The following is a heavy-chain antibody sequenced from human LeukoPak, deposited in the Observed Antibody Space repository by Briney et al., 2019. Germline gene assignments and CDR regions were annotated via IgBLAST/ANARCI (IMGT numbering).Heavy chain of an antibody. D-gene: IGHD5-24*01. V-gene: IGHV4-39*01. Sequence: SETLSLTCTVSGDSISSSSYYWGWIRQPPGKGLERIGGMSSSGSTYYNPSLKSRVTISVDTSKNQVSLELSSVTAADTAMYYCARQVARRRSDGYILRWFDPWGQGTLVTVSS. CDR3: ARQVARRRSDGYILRWFDP. CDR1: GDSISSSSYY. CDR2: MSSSGST. J-gene: IGHJ5*02.